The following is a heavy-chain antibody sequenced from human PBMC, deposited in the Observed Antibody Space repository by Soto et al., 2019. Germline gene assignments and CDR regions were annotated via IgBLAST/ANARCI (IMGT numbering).Heavy chain of an antibody. CDR3: ARYCSGRGHNPDY. CDR2: IDTGDRP. Sequence: EVQLVESGGDLVQPGGSLRLSCVASGFTVSSYYMTWVRQAPGQGLEWVSVIDTGDRPYYADSVKGRFTISRDNSKKTLYLQMYSRRAEDTSVYYCARYCSGRGHNPDYWGQGTLVTVSS. V-gene: IGHV3-66*01. CDR1: GFTVSSYY. D-gene: IGHD3-10*01. J-gene: IGHJ4*02.